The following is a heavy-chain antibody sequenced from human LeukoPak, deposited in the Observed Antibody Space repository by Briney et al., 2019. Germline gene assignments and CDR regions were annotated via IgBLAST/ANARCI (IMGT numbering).Heavy chain of an antibody. CDR1: GGSISGGY. D-gene: IGHD4-11*01. Sequence: SETLSLTCTVSGGSISGGYWSWIRQPPGRGLEWIGYVYTSGSTNYNPSLKSRVTISVDTSKSQFALKLSSVTAADTAGYYCAKSYFDYSTYYSYYFNLWGQGALVTVSS. J-gene: IGHJ4*02. V-gene: IGHV4-4*09. CDR2: VYTSGST. CDR3: AKSYFDYSTYYSYYFNL.